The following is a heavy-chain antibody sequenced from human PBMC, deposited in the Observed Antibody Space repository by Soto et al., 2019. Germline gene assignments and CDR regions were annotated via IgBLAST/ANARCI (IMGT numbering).Heavy chain of an antibody. D-gene: IGHD2-2*02. CDR3: AAIPTDYYYYNTDV. J-gene: IGHJ6*02. CDR2: IHESGST. CDR1: GASISGFY. V-gene: IGHV4-59*01. Sequence: SETLSLTCIVSGASISGFYWSWIRQPPGKGLEWIGYIHESGSTNYNPSLKSRITISVDTSKSQFSLKLTSVTAADTAVYYCAAIPTDYYYYNTDVWGQGTTVTVSS.